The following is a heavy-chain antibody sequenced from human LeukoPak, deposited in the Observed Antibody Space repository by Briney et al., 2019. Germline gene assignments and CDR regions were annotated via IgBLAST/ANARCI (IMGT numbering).Heavy chain of an antibody. CDR3: ARVGYDFWSGYPYYFDY. V-gene: IGHV1-2*02. Sequence: GASVKVSCKASGYTFTGYYMHWVRQAPGQGLEWMGWINPNSGGTNYAQKFQGRVTMTRDTSISTAYMELGRLRSDDTAVYYCARVGYDFWSGYPYYFDYWGQGTLVTVSS. CDR1: GYTFTGYY. CDR2: INPNSGGT. D-gene: IGHD3-3*01. J-gene: IGHJ4*02.